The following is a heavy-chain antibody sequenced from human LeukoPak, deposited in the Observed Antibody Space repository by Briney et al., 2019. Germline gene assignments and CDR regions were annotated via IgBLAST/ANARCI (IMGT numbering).Heavy chain of an antibody. J-gene: IGHJ3*02. Sequence: GGSLRLSCAASGFTFSDYYMSWIRRAPGKGLEWLSYISSSGTTIYYADSVKGRFTISRDNAKNSLYLQMNSLRAEDTAVYYCAKDWVHGSGSYGPNAFDIWGQGTMVTVSS. CDR3: AKDWVHGSGSYGPNAFDI. D-gene: IGHD3-10*01. CDR2: ISSSGTTI. V-gene: IGHV3-11*04. CDR1: GFTFSDYY.